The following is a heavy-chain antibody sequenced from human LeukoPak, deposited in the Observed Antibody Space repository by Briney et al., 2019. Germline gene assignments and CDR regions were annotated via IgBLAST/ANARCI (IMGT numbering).Heavy chain of an antibody. D-gene: IGHD3-16*01. J-gene: IGHJ4*02. CDR3: AKLLRLGELLGPFDY. CDR1: GFTFSTYA. V-gene: IGHV3-23*01. Sequence: SGGSLRLSRAASGFTFSTYAMSWVRQAPGKGLEWVSAISGSGGSTYYADSVKGRFTISRDNSKNTLYLQMNSLRAEDTAVYYCAKLLRLGELLGPFDYWGQGTLVTVSS. CDR2: ISGSGGST.